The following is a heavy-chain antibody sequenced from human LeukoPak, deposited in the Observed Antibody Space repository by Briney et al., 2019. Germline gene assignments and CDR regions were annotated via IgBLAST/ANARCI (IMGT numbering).Heavy chain of an antibody. CDR1: GYTLTELS. J-gene: IGHJ5*02. CDR3: ATVPGGWYQNWFDP. V-gene: IGHV1-24*01. CDR2: FDPEDGET. D-gene: IGHD6-19*01. Sequence: GASVKVSCKVSGYTLTELSMHWVRQAPGKGLEWMGGFDPEDGETIYAQKFQGRVTMTEDTSTDTAYMELSSLRSEDTAVYYCATVPGGWYQNWFDPWGQGTLVTVSS.